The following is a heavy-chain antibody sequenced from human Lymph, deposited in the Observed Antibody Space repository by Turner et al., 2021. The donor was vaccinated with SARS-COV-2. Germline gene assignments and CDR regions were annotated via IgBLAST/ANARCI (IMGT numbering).Heavy chain of an antibody. V-gene: IGHV1-46*01. CDR2: INPSGDST. CDR3: ARVGPGGFDY. Sequence: QVQLVQSGAEVKKPGASVKVSCKASGYTFTSYYMHWVRQAPGQGLEWMGIINPSGDSTSYAHKFQGRVTMTRDTSTSTVYMELSSLRSEDTAVYYCARVGPGGFDYWGQGTPVTVSS. D-gene: IGHD2-15*01. J-gene: IGHJ4*02. CDR1: GYTFTSYY.